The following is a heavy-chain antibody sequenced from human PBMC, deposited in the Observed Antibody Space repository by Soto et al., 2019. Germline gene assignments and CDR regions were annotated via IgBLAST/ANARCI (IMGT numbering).Heavy chain of an antibody. CDR1: GYTFSNYG. CDR2: ISAYSAKT. J-gene: IGHJ6*02. CDR3: ARVYYYGMDV. Sequence: QVQLVQSGAEVKKPGASVKVSCKASGYTFSNYGISWVRQAPGQGLEWMGWISAYSAKTNYAQKRQGRLTLTTDTSPPTAYMELRSLRSDDTAVYYCARVYYYGMDVWGQGTTVTVSS. V-gene: IGHV1-18*01.